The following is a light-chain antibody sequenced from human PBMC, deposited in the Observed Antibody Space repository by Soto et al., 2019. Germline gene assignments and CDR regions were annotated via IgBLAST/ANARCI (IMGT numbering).Light chain of an antibody. CDR1: QSVLHSSNNKNF. CDR2: WAS. CDR3: QQYYSIPPT. Sequence: DIVMTQSPDSLAVSLGERATINCKSSQSVLHSSNNKNFLAWYQQKSGQPPKLLIYWASTRESGVPDRFSGSGSGIDFTLTISSLQSEDVAVYYCQQYYSIPPTFGQGTKLEIK. J-gene: IGKJ2*01. V-gene: IGKV4-1*01.